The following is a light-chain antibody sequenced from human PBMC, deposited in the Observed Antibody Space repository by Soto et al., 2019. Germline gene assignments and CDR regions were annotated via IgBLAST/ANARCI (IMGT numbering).Light chain of an antibody. V-gene: IGKV1-5*01. J-gene: IGKJ2*01. CDR3: HQYNSYSGT. Sequence: DIQMTQSPPTLSASAGDRVTITCRASQSISSWLAWYQQKPGKAHKLLIYDASGLASGVPSRFSGSGSGTEFTLTISSLQPDDFATYYCHQYNSYSGTFGQGTKVEIK. CDR1: QSISSW. CDR2: DAS.